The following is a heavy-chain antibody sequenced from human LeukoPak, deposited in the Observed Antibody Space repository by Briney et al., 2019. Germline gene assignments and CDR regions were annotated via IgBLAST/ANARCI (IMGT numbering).Heavy chain of an antibody. CDR2: MNPSSGNT. V-gene: IGHV1-8*02. D-gene: IGHD3-10*01. CDR3: MRVFSSADP. J-gene: IGHJ5*02. Sequence: ASVKVSCKASGYTFTCSDINWVRQADGQGREWIGWMNPSSGNTGYAQKFQGRVTMTRDTSISTAYLELSSLRSEDAAVYYCMRVFSSADPWGQGTLVTVSS. CDR1: GYTFTCSD.